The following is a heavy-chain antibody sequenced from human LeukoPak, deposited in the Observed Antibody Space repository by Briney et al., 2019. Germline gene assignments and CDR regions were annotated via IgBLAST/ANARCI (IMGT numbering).Heavy chain of an antibody. J-gene: IGHJ4*02. V-gene: IGHV4-38-2*02. Sequence: SETLSLTCTVSGGSISSYYWGWIRQPPGKGLEWIGSIYHSGSTYYNPSLKSRVTISVDTSKNQFSLKLSSVTAADTAVYYCAREPFSSGYYYVFDYWGQGTLVTVSS. CDR1: GGSISSYY. D-gene: IGHD3-22*01. CDR2: IYHSGST. CDR3: AREPFSSGYYYVFDY.